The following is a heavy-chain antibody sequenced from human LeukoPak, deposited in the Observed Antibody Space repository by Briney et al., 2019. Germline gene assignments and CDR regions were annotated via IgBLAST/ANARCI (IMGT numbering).Heavy chain of an antibody. CDR3: ARGRSLTLGYFDL. V-gene: IGHV3-13*01. CDR1: GFTFSSYD. Sequence: GGSLRLSCAASGFTFSSYDMHWVRQRTGGGLEWVSGIGTAGDTYYLGSVKGRFTISRENVQNSLYLQMNSLRAGDTAVYYCARGRSLTLGYFDLWGRGTLVTVSS. J-gene: IGHJ2*01. D-gene: IGHD1-26*01. CDR2: IGTAGDT.